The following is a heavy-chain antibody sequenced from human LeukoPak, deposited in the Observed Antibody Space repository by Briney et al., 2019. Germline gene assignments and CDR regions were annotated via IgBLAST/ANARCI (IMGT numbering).Heavy chain of an antibody. J-gene: IGHJ4*02. CDR1: GFTFSSYG. V-gene: IGHV3-23*01. CDR3: AKGGGGVLAS. Sequence: QPGGSLRLSCAASGFTFSSYGMSWVRQAPGKGLEWVSAISGSGGSTYYADSVKGRFTISRDNSKNTLFLQMNSLKADDTAVYYCAKGGGGVLASWGQGTLVTVSS. CDR2: ISGSGGST. D-gene: IGHD3-16*01.